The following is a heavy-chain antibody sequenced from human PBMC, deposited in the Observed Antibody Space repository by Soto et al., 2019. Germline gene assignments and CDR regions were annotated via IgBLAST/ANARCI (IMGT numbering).Heavy chain of an antibody. V-gene: IGHV1-8*01. CDR2: MNPNSGHT. J-gene: IGHJ5*02. D-gene: IGHD3-16*01. CDR3: ASDMSTS. Sequence: ASVKVSCKDSGNTITRPDINWMRQTTGQGPEWMGWMNPNSGHTNSAQKFQGRVTMTRDISINTAYMELTNLRSEVTSLYYCASDMSTSCAQGTLVTVSS. CDR1: GNTITRPD.